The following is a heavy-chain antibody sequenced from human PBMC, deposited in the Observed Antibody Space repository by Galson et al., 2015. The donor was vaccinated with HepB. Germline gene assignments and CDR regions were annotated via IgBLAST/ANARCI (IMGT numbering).Heavy chain of an antibody. CDR2: ISYDGSNK. D-gene: IGHD2-2*01. Sequence: SLRLSCAASGFTFSSYGMHWVRQAPGKGLEWVAVISYDGSNKYYADSVKGRFTISRDNSKNTLYLQMNSLRAEDTAVYYCAKPLVVPALYYMDVWGKGTTVTVSS. J-gene: IGHJ6*03. CDR1: GFTFSSYG. CDR3: AKPLVVPALYYMDV. V-gene: IGHV3-30*18.